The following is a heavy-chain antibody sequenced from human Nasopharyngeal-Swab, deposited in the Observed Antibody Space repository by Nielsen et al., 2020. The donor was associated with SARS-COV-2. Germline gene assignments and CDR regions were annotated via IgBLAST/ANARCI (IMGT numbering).Heavy chain of an antibody. D-gene: IGHD1-26*01. CDR2: IDNDGSST. V-gene: IGHV3-74*03. J-gene: IGHJ4*02. Sequence: GGFLRLSCTVSGFTFTDYWMHWLRQSPGKGPVWLSRIDNDGSSTTYADSVRGRFTISRDNARNTLFLQLHSLRAEDTAVYYCARESYSWSWYGPDYWGQGTQVTVSS. CDR3: ARESYSWSWYGPDY. CDR1: GFTFTDYW.